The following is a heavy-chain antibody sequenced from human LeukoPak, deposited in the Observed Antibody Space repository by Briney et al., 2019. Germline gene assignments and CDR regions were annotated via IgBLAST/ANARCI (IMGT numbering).Heavy chain of an antibody. J-gene: IGHJ4*02. V-gene: IGHV4-34*01. CDR2: NTPSGST. CDR3: ASSFYYDSRDY. D-gene: IGHD3-22*01. Sequence: SETLSLTCVVYGGSFSGYFWSWIRQPPGKGLEWIGENTPSGSTNYSPSLKSRVSISIDTSNKKLSLRLTSVTAADSAVYYCASSFYYDSRDYWGQGTLVTVSS. CDR1: GGSFSGYF.